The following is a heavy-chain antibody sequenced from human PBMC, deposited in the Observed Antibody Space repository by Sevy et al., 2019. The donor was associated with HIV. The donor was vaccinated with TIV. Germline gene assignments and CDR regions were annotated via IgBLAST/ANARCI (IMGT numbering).Heavy chain of an antibody. D-gene: IGHD4-17*01. CDR3: ARDEGPVTTNPSVLN. CDR2: ISSSSSYI. V-gene: IGHV3-21*01. Sequence: GGSLRLSCAASGFTFSSYSMNWVRQAPGKGLEWVSSISSSSSYIYYADSVKGRFTISRDNAKNSLYLQMNSLRAEDTAVYYCARDEGPVTTNPSVLNWGQGTLVTVSS. CDR1: GFTFSSYS. J-gene: IGHJ4*02.